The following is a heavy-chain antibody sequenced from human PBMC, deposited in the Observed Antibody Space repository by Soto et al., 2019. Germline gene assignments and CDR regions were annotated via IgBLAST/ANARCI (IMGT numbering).Heavy chain of an antibody. CDR2: TYYRSKWYS. CDR3: ARARQCLFDY. J-gene: IGHJ4*02. CDR1: GDSVSSKSAG. D-gene: IGHD6-19*01. V-gene: IGHV6-1*01. Sequence: SQTLSLTCAISGDSVSSKSAGWNWTRQSPSRGLEWLGRTYYRSKWYSEYAVSVKGRITINPDTSKNPFSLQLNSVTPDDTALYCCARARQCLFDYWGQGTLVTVSS.